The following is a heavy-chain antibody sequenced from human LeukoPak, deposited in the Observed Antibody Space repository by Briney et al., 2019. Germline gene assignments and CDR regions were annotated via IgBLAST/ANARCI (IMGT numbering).Heavy chain of an antibody. D-gene: IGHD1-26*01. V-gene: IGHV3-30*04. CDR2: ISYDGSNK. CDR1: GFTFSSYA. J-gene: IGHJ4*02. CDR3: AKKGGLY. Sequence: PGGSLRLSCAASGFTFSSYAMHWVRQAPGKGLEWVAVISYDGSNKYYADSVKGRFTISRDNSKNTLYLQMNSLRADDTVVYYCAKKGGLYCGQGTLVTVSS.